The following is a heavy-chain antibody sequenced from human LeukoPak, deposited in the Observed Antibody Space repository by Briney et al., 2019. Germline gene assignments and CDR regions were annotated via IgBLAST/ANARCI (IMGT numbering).Heavy chain of an antibody. J-gene: IGHJ4*02. D-gene: IGHD6-13*01. CDR2: INPNSGGT. CDR3: ARDSGSSSWEYDY. Sequence: SGKVSCKASVYTFTGYYIHWVRQAPGQGLDCMGSINPNSGGTTYAQKFQGRITMTRDTSISTAYMELTRLTSDDTAVYYCARDSGSSSWEYDYWGQGTLVTVSS. CDR1: VYTFTGYY. V-gene: IGHV1-2*02.